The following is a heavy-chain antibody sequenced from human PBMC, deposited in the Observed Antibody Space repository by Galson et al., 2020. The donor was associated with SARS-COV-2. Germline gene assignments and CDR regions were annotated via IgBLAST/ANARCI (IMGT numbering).Heavy chain of an antibody. CDR2: IWYDGSNK. D-gene: IGHD1-26*01. V-gene: IGHV3-33*01. J-gene: IGHJ6*03. CDR3: ARDLVGKYGYMDV. CDR1: GFTFSSYG. Sequence: GESLKISCAASGFTFSSYGMHWVRQAPGKGLEWVAVIWYDGSNKYYADSVKGRFTISRDNSKNTLYLQMNSLRAEDTAVYYCARDLVGKYGYMDVWGKGTTVTVSS.